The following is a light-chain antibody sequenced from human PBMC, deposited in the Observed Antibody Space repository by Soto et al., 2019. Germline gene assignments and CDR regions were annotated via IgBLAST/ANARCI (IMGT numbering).Light chain of an antibody. Sequence: DIQLTQSPSFLSASVEDRVTISCRASYDISSSLAWYQQEPGKPPKLLIYASSTLQTGVPLSFTGSGSGRKFTLTISGLQFGDFATYFCQQLSHYPYTFGQGTKLEI. V-gene: IGKV1-9*01. CDR2: ASS. CDR3: QQLSHYPYT. J-gene: IGKJ2*01. CDR1: YDISSS.